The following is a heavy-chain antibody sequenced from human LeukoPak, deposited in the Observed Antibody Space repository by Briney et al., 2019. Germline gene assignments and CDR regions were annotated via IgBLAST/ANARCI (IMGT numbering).Heavy chain of an antibody. D-gene: IGHD5-18*01. J-gene: IGHJ4*02. CDR1: GFTFSTFA. V-gene: IGHV3-23*01. CDR3: AKDRGYSYGISEY. CDR2: ISETGRST. Sequence: GGSLRLSCVASGFTFSTFAMNWVRQAPGKGLEWVSTISETGRSTYYADSVKGQFTISRDNSKNTLYLQMNSLRAEDAAVYYCAKDRGYSYGISEYWGQGTLVTVSS.